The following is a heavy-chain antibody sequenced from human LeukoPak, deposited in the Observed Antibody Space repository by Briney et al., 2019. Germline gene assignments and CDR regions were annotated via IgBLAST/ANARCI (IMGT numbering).Heavy chain of an antibody. V-gene: IGHV3-9*01. CDR1: GFTLDDYA. J-gene: IGHJ6*02. CDR3: AKDLRRNTMVRNYYYGMDV. Sequence: PAGHMRPPSAASGFTLDDYALHSVRQAPGKGPECVSGIRWNSGSIGYADSVKGRFTISSDNAKNSLYPQMNSLRADDTALYYCAKDLRRNTMVRNYYYGMDVWGQGTTVTVSS. CDR2: IRWNSGSI. D-gene: IGHD3-10*01.